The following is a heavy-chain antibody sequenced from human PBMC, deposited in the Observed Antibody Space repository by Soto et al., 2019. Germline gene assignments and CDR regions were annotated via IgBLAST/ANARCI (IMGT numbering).Heavy chain of an antibody. Sequence: SETLSLTCTVSGDSISGGDYYWSWIRQPPGKGLEWIAYIYYSGSTYYNPSLKSRVTISVDTSKNQFSLKLSSVTAADTAVYYCARDHLRYFDWLYWGQGTLVTVS. V-gene: IGHV4-30-4*01. CDR3: ARDHLRYFDWLY. CDR1: GDSISGGDYY. J-gene: IGHJ4*02. D-gene: IGHD3-9*01. CDR2: IYYSGST.